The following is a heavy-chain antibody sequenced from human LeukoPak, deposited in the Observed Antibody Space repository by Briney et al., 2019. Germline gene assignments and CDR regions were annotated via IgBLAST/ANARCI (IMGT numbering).Heavy chain of an antibody. Sequence: GRSLRLSCAASGFTFSSYGMHWVRQAPGKGLEWVAVISYDGSNKYYADSVKGRFTISRDNSKNTLYLQMNSLRAEDTAVYYCAKGPPGFDYWGQGTLVTVSS. CDR3: AKGPPGFDY. D-gene: IGHD1-14*01. V-gene: IGHV3-30*18. J-gene: IGHJ4*02. CDR1: GFTFSSYG. CDR2: ISYDGSNK.